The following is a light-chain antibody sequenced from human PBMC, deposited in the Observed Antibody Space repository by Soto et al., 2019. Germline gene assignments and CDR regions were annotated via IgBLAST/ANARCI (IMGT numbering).Light chain of an antibody. CDR3: QQYNNWPGT. V-gene: IGKV3-15*01. CDR2: GAS. CDR1: QSVSSK. Sequence: EIVLTQSPGTLSVSPGERATLSCRASQSVSSKLAWYQQKPGQAPRLLFYGASTGATGIPSRFSGSRSEPEFTLSISSLQSEDFAVYYSQQYNNWPGTFGQGTKVEIK. J-gene: IGKJ1*01.